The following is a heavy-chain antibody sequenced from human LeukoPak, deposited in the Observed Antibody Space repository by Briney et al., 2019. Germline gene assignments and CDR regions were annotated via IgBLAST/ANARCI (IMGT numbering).Heavy chain of an antibody. D-gene: IGHD3-22*01. CDR2: IYTSGTT. J-gene: IGHJ4*02. CDR1: GGSISSYY. Sequence: PSETLSLTCTVSGGSISSYYWGWIRQPAGKGLEWIGRIYTSGTTNYNPSLKSRVTMSVDTSKNQFSLKMGSVTAAGTAVYYCARANYDGSDYWGQGTLVTVSS. V-gene: IGHV4-4*07. CDR3: ARANYDGSDY.